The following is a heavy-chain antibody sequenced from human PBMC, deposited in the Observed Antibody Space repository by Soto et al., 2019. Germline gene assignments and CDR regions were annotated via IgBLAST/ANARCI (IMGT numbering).Heavy chain of an antibody. CDR3: AREDRDRETGIDV. D-gene: IGHD1-1*01. J-gene: IGHJ6*02. CDR2: IIPIFGIA. V-gene: IGHV1-69*08. Sequence: QVQLVQSGAEVKKPGSSVKVSCKASGGTFSRYSITWVRQAPGHGLEWIGRIIPIFGIASYAQKFQGRVTITADESTSTAYMELSSLRSDDTAVYYCAREDRDRETGIDVWGQGTTVTVSS. CDR1: GGTFSRYS.